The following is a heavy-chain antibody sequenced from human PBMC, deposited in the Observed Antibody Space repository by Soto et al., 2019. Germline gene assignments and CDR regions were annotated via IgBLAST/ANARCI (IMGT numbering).Heavy chain of an antibody. V-gene: IGHV3-48*01. CDR3: ARLPGIAAADWFDP. J-gene: IGHJ5*02. D-gene: IGHD6-13*01. CDR1: GFTFSSYS. CDR2: ISSSSSTI. Sequence: EVQLVESGGGLVQPGGSLRLSCAASGFTFSSYSMNWVRQAPGKGLEWVSYISSSSSTIYYADSVKGRFTISRDNAKNSLYLQMNSLRAEDTAMYYCARLPGIAAADWFDPWGQGTLVTVSS.